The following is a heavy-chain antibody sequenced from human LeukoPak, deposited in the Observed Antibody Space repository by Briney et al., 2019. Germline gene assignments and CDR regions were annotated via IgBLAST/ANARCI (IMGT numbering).Heavy chain of an antibody. Sequence: SETLSLTCTVSGGSISSSSYYWGWIRQPPGKGLEWIGEINHSGSTNYNPSLKSRVTISVDTSKNQFSLKLSSVTAADTAVYYCARVSGVRAYWGQGTLVTVSS. J-gene: IGHJ4*02. CDR2: INHSGST. CDR1: GGSISSSSYY. D-gene: IGHD4/OR15-4a*01. V-gene: IGHV4-39*07. CDR3: ARVSGVRAY.